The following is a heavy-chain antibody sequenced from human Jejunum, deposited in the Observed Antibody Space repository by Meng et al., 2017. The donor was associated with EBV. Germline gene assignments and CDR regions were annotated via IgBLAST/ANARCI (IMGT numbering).Heavy chain of an antibody. CDR1: GFTSSTYW. Sequence: LVEPGGGLVQPGWSLTLSCAAPGFTSSTYWMHWVRQTPGKGLEWVSRINNDGSTTQYADSVRGRFTISRDNAKSTLYLQMNSLTAEDTAVYYCARNYRDYWGQGTLVTVSS. CDR2: INNDGSTT. V-gene: IGHV3-74*03. J-gene: IGHJ4*02. D-gene: IGHD4-11*01. CDR3: ARNYRDY.